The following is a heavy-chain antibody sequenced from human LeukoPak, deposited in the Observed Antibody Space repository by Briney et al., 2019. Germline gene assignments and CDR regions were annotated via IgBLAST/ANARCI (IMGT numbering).Heavy chain of an antibody. CDR2: IYTSGST. V-gene: IGHV4-61*02. D-gene: IGHD3-22*01. CDR1: GGSISSGSYY. CDR3: ARTPAYGDSSGYYYDY. Sequence: SETLSLTCTVSGGSISSGSYYWSWIRQPAGKGLEWIGRIYTSGSTNYNPSLKSRVTISVDTSKNQFSLKLSSVTAADTAVYYCARTPAYGDSSGYYYDYWGQGTLVTVSS. J-gene: IGHJ4*02.